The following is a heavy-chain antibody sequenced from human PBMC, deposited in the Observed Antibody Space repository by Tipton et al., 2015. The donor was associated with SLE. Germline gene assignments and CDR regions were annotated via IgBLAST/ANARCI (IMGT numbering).Heavy chain of an antibody. V-gene: IGHV4-59*01. CDR3: ARVPFDYYYYMDV. J-gene: IGHJ6*03. CDR1: GGSISSYY. Sequence: TLSLTCTVSGGSISSYYWSWIRQPPGKGLEWIGYIYYSGSTNYNPSLKSRVTISVDTSKNQFSLKLSSVTAADTAVYYCARVPFDYYYYMDVWGKGTTVTVSS. CDR2: IYYSGST.